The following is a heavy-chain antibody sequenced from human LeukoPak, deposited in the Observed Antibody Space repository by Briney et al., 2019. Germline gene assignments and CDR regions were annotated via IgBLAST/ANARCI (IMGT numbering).Heavy chain of an antibody. Sequence: ASVKVSCKPSGYTFIDHYLHWLRQAPGQGLESLGWIDPDTGDTNYPQKSQGRVTMSRDTSSSTAYMELNRLRSDDTAVYYCARAGHNSNSGGYDFWGLGTLVTVSS. CDR3: ARAGHNSNSGGYDF. CDR2: IDPDTGDT. V-gene: IGHV1-2*02. J-gene: IGHJ4*02. CDR1: GYTFIDHY. D-gene: IGHD3-22*01.